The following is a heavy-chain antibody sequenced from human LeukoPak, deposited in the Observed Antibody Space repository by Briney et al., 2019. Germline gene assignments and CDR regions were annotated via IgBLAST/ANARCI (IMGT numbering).Heavy chain of an antibody. CDR1: GFTFSSYS. J-gene: IGHJ4*02. CDR3: ASTLIAAAAYRFDY. D-gene: IGHD6-13*01. Sequence: PGGSLRLSCAASGFTFSSYSMNWVRQAPGKGLEWVSAISSSSSYKYYADSVKGRFIISRANAKNSLYLQMNILTAENTAVYYEASTLIAAAAYRFDYCGQGTLGTAS. CDR2: ISSSSSYK. V-gene: IGHV3-21*03.